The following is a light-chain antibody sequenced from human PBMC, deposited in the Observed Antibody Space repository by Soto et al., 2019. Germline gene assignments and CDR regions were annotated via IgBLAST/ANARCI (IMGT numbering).Light chain of an antibody. Sequence: ETVLTQSPATLSVSPGETATLSCTTSQGLNRNLAWYQQKLGQAPRVLIYGASTRAAGIPARFSGSGSGTEFILIISSLQSEDFAIYYCHEYNTWPWTFGQGTKVEIK. CDR1: QGLNRN. CDR3: HEYNTWPWT. J-gene: IGKJ1*01. V-gene: IGKV3-15*01. CDR2: GAS.